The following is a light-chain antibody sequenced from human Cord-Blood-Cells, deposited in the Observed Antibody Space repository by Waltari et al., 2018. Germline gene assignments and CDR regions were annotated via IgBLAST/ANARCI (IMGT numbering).Light chain of an antibody. V-gene: IGLV2-23*01. Sequence: QSALTQPASVSGSPGQSITISCPGTSSDVGSYQLVSWYQQHPGKAPKLMIYEGSTRPSGVSNRFSGSKSGNTASLTISGLQAEDEADYYCCSYAGSSTLVFGGGTKLTVL. J-gene: IGLJ3*02. CDR3: CSYAGSSTLV. CDR2: EGS. CDR1: SSDVGSYQL.